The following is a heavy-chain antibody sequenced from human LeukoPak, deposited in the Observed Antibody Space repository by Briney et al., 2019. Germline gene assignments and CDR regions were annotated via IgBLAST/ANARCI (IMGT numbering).Heavy chain of an antibody. CDR1: GGSISSYY. D-gene: IGHD3-3*01. Sequence: KPSETLSLTCTVSGGSISSYYWSWIRQPAGKGLEWIGRIYTSGSTNYNPSLKSRVTMSVDTSKNQFSLKLSSVTAADTAVYYCARGLSYDFWSGYYLDYWGQGTLVTVSS. J-gene: IGHJ4*02. CDR3: ARGLSYDFWSGYYLDY. CDR2: IYTSGST. V-gene: IGHV4-4*07.